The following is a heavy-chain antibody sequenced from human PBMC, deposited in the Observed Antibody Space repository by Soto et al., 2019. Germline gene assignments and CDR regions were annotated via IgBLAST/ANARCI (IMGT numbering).Heavy chain of an antibody. D-gene: IGHD1-1*01. J-gene: IGHJ5*02. Sequence: QVQLVQSGAEVKKPGASVKVSCKASGYTFTSYGISWVRQAPGQGLEWMGWISAYNGNTNYAQKLQGRVTMTTDTSTSTAYMELRSLRSVVFAVYYGPRDLHNRWFDPWGQGTLVTVSS. V-gene: IGHV1-18*03. CDR1: GYTFTSYG. CDR3: PRDLHNRWFDP. CDR2: ISAYNGNT.